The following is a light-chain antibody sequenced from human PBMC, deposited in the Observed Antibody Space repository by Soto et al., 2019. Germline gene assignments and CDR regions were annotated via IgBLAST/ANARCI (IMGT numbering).Light chain of an antibody. Sequence: QPVLTQSPSASASLGASVKLTCTLSSGHSSYAIAWHQQQPEKGPRFLMKLNSDGSHSKGGGIPDRFSGSSSGAEGDLTISSLQSEDEAAYYCQTWGTGIVVFGGGTKLTVL. J-gene: IGLJ2*01. CDR1: SGHSSYA. V-gene: IGLV4-69*01. CDR3: QTWGTGIVV. CDR2: LNSDGSH.